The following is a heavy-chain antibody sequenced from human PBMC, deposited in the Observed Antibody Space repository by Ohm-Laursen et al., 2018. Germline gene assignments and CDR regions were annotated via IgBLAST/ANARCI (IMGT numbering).Heavy chain of an antibody. D-gene: IGHD3-3*01. V-gene: IGHV3-23*01. CDR1: GITLGSFA. Sequence: SLRLSCAASGITLGSFATRWVRQAPGKGLEWVSSIAGGNTYYADSVKGRFTMSRDNSENTVYLQMNSLKADDTAIYYCAKDFGQWSGMDVWGQGTTVTVSS. J-gene: IGHJ6*02. CDR2: IAGGNT. CDR3: AKDFGQWSGMDV.